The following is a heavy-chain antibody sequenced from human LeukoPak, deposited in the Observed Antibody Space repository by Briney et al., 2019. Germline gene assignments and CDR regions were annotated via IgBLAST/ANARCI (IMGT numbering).Heavy chain of an antibody. J-gene: IGHJ4*02. Sequence: ASVKVSCKDSGNIFNTYGFSWVRQAPGQGLEWIGWINVHKGNTNYAQKFQGRVTMTADTSTSTVYMELRSLTSDDMAVYYCAREEYLSGSYVDDWGQGTLVTVSS. CDR2: INVHKGNT. D-gene: IGHD3-10*01. CDR3: AREEYLSGSYVDD. V-gene: IGHV1-18*03. CDR1: GNIFNTYG.